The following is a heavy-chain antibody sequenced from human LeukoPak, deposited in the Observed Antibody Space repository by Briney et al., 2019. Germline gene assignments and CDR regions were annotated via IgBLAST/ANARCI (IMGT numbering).Heavy chain of an antibody. CDR2: ISYDGSNK. V-gene: IGHV3-30*14. J-gene: IGHJ4*02. Sequence: GGSLRLSCAASGFTFSSYAMHWVRQAPGKGLEWVAVISYDGSNKYYADSVKGRFTISRDNSKNTVYLQMNSLRADDTAVYYCARDSIWFGDERGQGTLVTVSS. CDR1: GFTFSSYA. D-gene: IGHD3-10*01. CDR3: ARDSIWFGDE.